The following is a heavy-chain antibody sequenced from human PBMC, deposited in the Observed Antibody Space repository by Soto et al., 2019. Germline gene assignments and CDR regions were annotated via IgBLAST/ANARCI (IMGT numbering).Heavy chain of an antibody. CDR3: ARGSGHRYGAIDL. CDR1: GFTFSTYG. Sequence: QVQLVESGGGVVQPGRSLRLSCAASGFTFSTYGMHWVRQAPGKGLEWVAVIWSDGSDKYYADSVKGRLTISRDNSKNMLCVQMNSLRAEDTGVYYWARGSGHRYGAIDLWGQGTLVSVST. D-gene: IGHD5-18*01. CDR2: IWSDGSDK. V-gene: IGHV3-33*01. J-gene: IGHJ5*02.